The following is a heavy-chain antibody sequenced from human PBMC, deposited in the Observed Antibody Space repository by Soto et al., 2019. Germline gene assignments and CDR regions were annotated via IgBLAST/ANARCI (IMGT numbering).Heavy chain of an antibody. D-gene: IGHD4-17*01. J-gene: IGHJ4*02. CDR1: GGTFSSYT. CDR3: ASGGGTTVTPY. CDR2: IIPILGIA. V-gene: IGHV1-69*02. Sequence: QVQLVQSGAEVKKPGSSVKVSCKASGGTFSSYTISWVRQAPGQGLEWMRRIIPILGIANYAQKFQGRVTITADKSTSTAYMELSSLRSEDTAVYYCASGGGTTVTPYWGQGTLVTVSS.